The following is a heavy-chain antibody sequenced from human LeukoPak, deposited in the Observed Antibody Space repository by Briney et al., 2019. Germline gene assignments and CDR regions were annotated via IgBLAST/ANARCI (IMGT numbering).Heavy chain of an antibody. CDR2: IYHSGST. V-gene: IGHV4-4*02. CDR1: GGSISSSNW. J-gene: IGHJ4*02. CDR3: ARVRNYDSSGCFDS. Sequence: ASETLSLTCAVSGGSISSSNWWSWVRQPPGKGLEWIGEIYHSGSTNYNPSLKSRVTISMDTSKKQFSLKMSSVTAADTAVYYCARVRNYDSSGCFDSWGQGALVTVSS. D-gene: IGHD3-22*01.